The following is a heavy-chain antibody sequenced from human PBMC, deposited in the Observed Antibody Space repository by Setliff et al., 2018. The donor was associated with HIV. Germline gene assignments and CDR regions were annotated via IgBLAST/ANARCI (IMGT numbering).Heavy chain of an antibody. CDR1: GGSISGFY. CDR2: IYYSGST. D-gene: IGHD6-19*01. Sequence: SETLSLTCTVSGGSISGFYWSWIRQPPGKGLEWIGYIYYSGSTKYNPSLKSRVTISVDTSKNHFSLKLSSVTAADTAVYYCARDPSSGWSYYFDYWGQGTLVTVSS. V-gene: IGHV4-59*12. J-gene: IGHJ4*02. CDR3: ARDPSSGWSYYFDY.